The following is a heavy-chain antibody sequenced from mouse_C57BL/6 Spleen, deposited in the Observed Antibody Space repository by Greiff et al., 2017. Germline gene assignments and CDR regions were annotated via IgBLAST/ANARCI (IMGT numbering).Heavy chain of an antibody. V-gene: IGHV1-76*01. J-gene: IGHJ2*01. CDR3: ARSTNNPRYYFDY. CDR1: GYTFTDYY. Sequence: QVQLQQSGAELVRPGASVKLSCKASGYTFTDYYINWVKQRPGQGLEWIAMIYPGSGNTYYNEKFKGKATLTAEKSSSTAYMQLSSLTAEDSAVYFCARSTNNPRYYFDYWGQGTTLTVSS. D-gene: IGHD3-1*01. CDR2: IYPGSGNT.